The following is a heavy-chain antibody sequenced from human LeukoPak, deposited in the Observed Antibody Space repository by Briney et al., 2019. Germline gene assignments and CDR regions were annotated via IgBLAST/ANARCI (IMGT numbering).Heavy chain of an antibody. CDR3: AREDSSSWQLDY. J-gene: IGHJ4*02. CDR1: GYTFSSYG. Sequence: GGSLRLSCAASGYTFSSYGMHWVREAPGKGLEWVALIWYDGSNKYYADSVKGRFTSSRDNSKNTVYLQMNRLRAEDTAVYYCAREDSSSWQLDYWGQGTLVTVSS. V-gene: IGHV3-33*01. CDR2: IWYDGSNK. D-gene: IGHD6-13*01.